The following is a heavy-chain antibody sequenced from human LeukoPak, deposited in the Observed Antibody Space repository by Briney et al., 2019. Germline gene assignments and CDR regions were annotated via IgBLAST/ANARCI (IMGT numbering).Heavy chain of an antibody. CDR1: GYTFTSYG. CDR3: ARAMIHFGVVTPNDY. D-gene: IGHD3-3*01. J-gene: IGHJ4*02. Sequence: ASVKVSCKASGYTFTSYGISWVRQAPGQGLEWMGWISAYNGNTNYAQKLQGRVTMTTDTSTSTAYMELRSLRSDDTAVYYCARAMIHFGVVTPNDYWGQGTLVTVSS. V-gene: IGHV1-18*01. CDR2: ISAYNGNT.